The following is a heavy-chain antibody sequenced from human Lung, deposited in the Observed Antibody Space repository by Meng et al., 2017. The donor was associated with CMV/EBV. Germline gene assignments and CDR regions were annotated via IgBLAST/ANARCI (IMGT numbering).Heavy chain of an antibody. V-gene: IGHV3-7*01. CDR3: ARGPRRFDS. Sequence: RLSGAASGFTFKSYWMSWVRQAPGKGPEWVANINQDGSDKFYVDSVNGRLTVSRDNANNSLYLQMDSLRVDDTAVYYCARGPRRFDSWGQGTLVTVSS. J-gene: IGHJ4*02. CDR2: INQDGSDK. CDR1: GFTFKSYW.